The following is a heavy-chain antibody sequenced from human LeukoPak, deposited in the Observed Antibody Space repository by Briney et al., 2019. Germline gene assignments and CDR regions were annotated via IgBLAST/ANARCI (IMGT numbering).Heavy chain of an antibody. CDR3: ARALAYCGGDCYSGGFGFDY. V-gene: IGHV1-2*02. J-gene: IGHJ4*02. CDR1: GYTFIGYY. CDR2: INPNSSGT. Sequence: ASVNVSCKASGYTFIGYYMHWVRQAPGQGLEWMGWINPNSSGTNYAQKFQGRVTMTRDTSISTTYMELSRLRSDDTAVYYCARALAYCGGDCYSGGFGFDYWGQGTLVTVSS. D-gene: IGHD2-21*02.